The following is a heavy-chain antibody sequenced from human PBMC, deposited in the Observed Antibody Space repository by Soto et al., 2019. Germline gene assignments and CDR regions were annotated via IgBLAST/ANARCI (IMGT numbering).Heavy chain of an antibody. CDR2: ISGSGGST. CDR3: AKARATYYNASGPFDY. Sequence: EVQLLESGGGLVQPGGSLRLSCAASGFTFSSYAMNWVRQAPGKGLEWVSAISGSGGSTYYADSVTGPFTISRDNAKYTLYLQMNSVRAADTVLHYCAKARATYYNASGPFDYWGQGTLVTVSS. V-gene: IGHV3-23*01. D-gene: IGHD3-10*01. CDR1: GFTFSSYA. J-gene: IGHJ4*02.